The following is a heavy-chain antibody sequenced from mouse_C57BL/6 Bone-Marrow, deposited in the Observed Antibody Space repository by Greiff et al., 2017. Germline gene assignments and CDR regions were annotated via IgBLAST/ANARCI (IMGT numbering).Heavy chain of an antibody. CDR1: GFSLTSYG. J-gene: IGHJ2*01. Sequence: VQRVESGPGLVQPSQSLSITCTVSGFSLTSYGVHWVRQSPGKGLEWLGVIWRGGRTDYNAAFMSRLSITKDNSKSQVFFKMNSLQADDTAIYSCDKNVYYDYDGYYFDYWGQGTTLTVSS. D-gene: IGHD2-4*01. V-gene: IGHV2-5*01. CDR2: IWRGGRT. CDR3: DKNVYYDYDGYYFDY.